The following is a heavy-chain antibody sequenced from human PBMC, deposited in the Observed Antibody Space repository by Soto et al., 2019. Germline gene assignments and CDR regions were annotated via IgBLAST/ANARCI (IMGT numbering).Heavy chain of an antibody. J-gene: IGHJ5*02. CDR2: IHDSGNT. CDR1: GGSVSIGDYL. CDR3: ARARGGDSGDYASLFDR. V-gene: IGHV4-30-4*01. Sequence: VQLQESGPGLVTPSQTLPLTCTVFGGSVSIGDYLWSWIRQRPGKGLEWIGYIHDSGNTYYNPSLKSRVTISLDTSKNQFSLKVTSMTAADTAVYFCARARGGDSGDYASLFDRWGQGNLVTVSS. D-gene: IGHD4-17*01.